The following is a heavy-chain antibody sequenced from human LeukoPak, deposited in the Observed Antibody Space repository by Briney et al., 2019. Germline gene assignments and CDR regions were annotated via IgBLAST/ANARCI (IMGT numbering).Heavy chain of an antibody. J-gene: IGHJ6*03. CDR3: ARGYCSGGSCYLYYYYYYYMDV. CDR2: ISAYNGNT. Sequence: ASVKVSCKASGYTFTSYGISWVRQAPGQGLEWMGWISAYNGNTNYAQKLQGRVTMTRNTSISTAYMELSSLRSEDTAVYYCARGYCSGGSCYLYYYYYYYMDVWGKGTTVTISS. D-gene: IGHD2-15*01. V-gene: IGHV1-18*01. CDR1: GYTFTSYG.